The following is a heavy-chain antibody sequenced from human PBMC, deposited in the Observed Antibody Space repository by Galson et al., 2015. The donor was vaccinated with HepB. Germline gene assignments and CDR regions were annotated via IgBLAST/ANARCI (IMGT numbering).Heavy chain of an antibody. J-gene: IGHJ2*01. CDR1: GYSFTSYW. D-gene: IGHD2-21*02. Sequence: QSGAEVKKPGESLKISCKGSGYSFTSYWIGWVRQMPGKGLEWTGIIYPGDSDTRYSPSFQGQVTISADKSISTAYLQWSSLKASDTAMYYCARRRVVTAIHWYFDLWGRGTLVTVSS. V-gene: IGHV5-51*01. CDR3: ARRRVVTAIHWYFDL. CDR2: IYPGDSDT.